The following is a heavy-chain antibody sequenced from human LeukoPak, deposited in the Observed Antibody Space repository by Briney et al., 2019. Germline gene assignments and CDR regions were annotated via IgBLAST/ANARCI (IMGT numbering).Heavy chain of an antibody. CDR3: ARVRGGQLGGRFDY. CDR2: IYYSGST. Sequence: KPSETLSLTCTVSGGSISSYYWSWIRQPPGKGLEWIGYIYYSGSTNYNPSLKSRVTISVDTSKNQFSLKLSSVTAADPAVYSCARVRGGQLGGRFDYWGQGTLVTVSS. J-gene: IGHJ4*02. CDR1: GGSISSYY. V-gene: IGHV4-59*01. D-gene: IGHD3-10*01.